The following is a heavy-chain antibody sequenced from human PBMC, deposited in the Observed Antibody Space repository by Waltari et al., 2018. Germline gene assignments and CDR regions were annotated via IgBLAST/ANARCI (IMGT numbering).Heavy chain of an antibody. J-gene: IGHJ6*02. V-gene: IGHV4-59*11. CDR1: GVSISSHY. D-gene: IGHD4-4*01. CDR3: ARATNRNLYYYYYGMDV. Sequence: QVQLQESGTGLVKPSETLSLTCTVAGVSISSHYWRWTRQPPGKGLEWIGYIYYSGSTNYNPSLKSRVTISVDTSKNQFSLKLSSVTAADTAVYYCARATNRNLYYYYYGMDVWGQGTTVTVSS. CDR2: IYYSGST.